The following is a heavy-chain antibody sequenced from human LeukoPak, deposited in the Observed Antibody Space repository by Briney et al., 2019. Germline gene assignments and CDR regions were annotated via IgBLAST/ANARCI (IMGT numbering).Heavy chain of an antibody. CDR2: IYHSGST. CDR3: ARGRAGAGITIFGVVIIGWFDP. J-gene: IGHJ5*02. Sequence: PSETLSLTCAVSGYSISSGYYWGWIRQPPGKGLEWIGSIYHSGSTYYNPSLKSRVTISVDTSKNQFSLRLSSVTAADTAVYYCARGRAGAGITIFGVVIIGWFDPWGQGTLVTVSS. CDR1: GYSISSGYY. D-gene: IGHD3-3*01. V-gene: IGHV4-38-2*01.